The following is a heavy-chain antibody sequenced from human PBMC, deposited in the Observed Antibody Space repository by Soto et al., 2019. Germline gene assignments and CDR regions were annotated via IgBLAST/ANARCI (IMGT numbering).Heavy chain of an antibody. V-gene: IGHV1-18*01. CDR3: ARGGGNYLSYFEY. CDR1: GYTFTSYG. D-gene: IGHD4-4*01. J-gene: IGHJ4*01. Sequence: QVQLVQSGTEVKKPGASVKVSCKASGYTFTSYGISWVRQAPGQGLEWMGWISTYNGDTKYAQRLQGRVTMTTDTSTSTASMELRNLRSDDTAVYYWARGGGNYLSYFEYCGEATLVTVSS. CDR2: ISTYNGDT.